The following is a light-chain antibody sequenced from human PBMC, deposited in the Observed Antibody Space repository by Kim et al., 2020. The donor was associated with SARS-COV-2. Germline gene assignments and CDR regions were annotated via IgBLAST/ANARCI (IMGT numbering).Light chain of an antibody. CDR3: QSRQSGADYVV. Sequence: SSELTQDPAVSVALGQTVEITCHGDSLTTSYASWYQQKPGQAPVLLFYGLISRPSGIPDRFSGSKSGNTASLTISGARAEDEADYYCQSRQSGADYVVFGGGTKLTVL. CDR1: SLTTSY. J-gene: IGLJ2*01. V-gene: IGLV3-19*01. CDR2: GLI.